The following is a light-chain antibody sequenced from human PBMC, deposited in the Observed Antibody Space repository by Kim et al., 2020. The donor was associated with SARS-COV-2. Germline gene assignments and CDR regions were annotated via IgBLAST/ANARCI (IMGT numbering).Light chain of an antibody. V-gene: IGKV1-39*01. CDR2: AAS. Sequence: ASVGDRVTITCRASQSITNYLNWYQQKPGKAPKLLIYAASSLQSGVPSRFSGSGSGTDFTLTISSLQPEDFATYYCQQSYSTPLTFGGGTKVDIK. CDR1: QSITNY. J-gene: IGKJ4*01. CDR3: QQSYSTPLT.